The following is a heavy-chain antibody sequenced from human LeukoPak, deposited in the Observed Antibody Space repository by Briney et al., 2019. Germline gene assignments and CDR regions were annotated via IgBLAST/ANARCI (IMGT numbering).Heavy chain of an antibody. CDR2: IYYSGST. CDR3: ARAIGVYAFDV. Sequence: PSETLSLTCTVSGGSISSYYWSWIRQPPGKGLEWIGYIYYSGSTNYNPSLKSRVTISVDTSKNQFSLKLSSVTAADTAIYYCARAIGVYAFDVWGQGTMVTVSS. CDR1: GGSISSYY. J-gene: IGHJ3*01. D-gene: IGHD2-2*02. V-gene: IGHV4-59*12.